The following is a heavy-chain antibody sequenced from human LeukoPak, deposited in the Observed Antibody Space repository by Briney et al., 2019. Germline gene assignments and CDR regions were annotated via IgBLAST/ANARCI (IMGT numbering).Heavy chain of an antibody. CDR2: VNPNSGGT. V-gene: IGHV1-2*02. D-gene: IGHD5-24*01. CDR3: GNRRDGYNFALHC. Sequence: GASVKVSCKASGYTFTGYYIHWVRQAPGQGHEWMGWVNPNSGGTNYAQKFQGRVTMTRDTSISTAYMELSRLTSDDTAVYYCGNRRDGYNFALHCWGQGTLVTVSS. CDR1: GYTFTGYY. J-gene: IGHJ4*02.